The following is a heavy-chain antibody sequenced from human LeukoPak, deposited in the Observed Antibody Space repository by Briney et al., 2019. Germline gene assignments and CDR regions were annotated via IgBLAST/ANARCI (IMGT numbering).Heavy chain of an antibody. V-gene: IGHV3-21*01. CDR2: ISSSSSYI. Sequence: GGSLRLSCAASGFTFSSYSMNWVRQAPGKGLEWVSFISSSSSYIYYADSVKGRFTISRDNAKNSLYLQMNSLGAEDTAVYYCVSGSGSYGYWGQGTLVTVSS. CDR3: VSGSGSYGY. CDR1: GFTFSSYS. J-gene: IGHJ4*02. D-gene: IGHD3-10*01.